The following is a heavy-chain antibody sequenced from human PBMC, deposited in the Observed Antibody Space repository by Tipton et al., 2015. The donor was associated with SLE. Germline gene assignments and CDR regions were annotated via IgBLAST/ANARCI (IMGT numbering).Heavy chain of an antibody. D-gene: IGHD6-13*01. J-gene: IGHJ3*02. CDR2: IYYSGST. V-gene: IGHV4-31*02. Sequence: CVWIRQHPGKGLEWIGYIYYSGSTYYNPSLKSRVTISVDTSKNQFSLKLSSVTAADTAVYYCARGDLAAAGRRAFDIWGQGTMVTVSS. CDR3: ARGDLAAAGRRAFDI.